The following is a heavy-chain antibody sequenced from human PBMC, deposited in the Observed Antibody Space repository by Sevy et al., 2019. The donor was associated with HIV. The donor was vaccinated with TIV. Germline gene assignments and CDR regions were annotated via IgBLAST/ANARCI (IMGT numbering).Heavy chain of an antibody. D-gene: IGHD3-10*01. Sequence: SETLSLTCAVYGGSFSGYYWSWIHQPPGKGLEWIGEINHSGSTNYNPSLKSRVTISVDTSKNQFSLKLSSVTAADTAVYYCARRTVRGVTHYYGMDVWGQGTTVTVSS. CDR3: ARRTVRGVTHYYGMDV. CDR2: INHSGST. V-gene: IGHV4-34*01. J-gene: IGHJ6*02. CDR1: GGSFSGYY.